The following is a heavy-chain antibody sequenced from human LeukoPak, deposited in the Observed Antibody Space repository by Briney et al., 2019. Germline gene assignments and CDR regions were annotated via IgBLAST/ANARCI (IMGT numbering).Heavy chain of an antibody. CDR3: ARIFNQDNSGYRPFDS. D-gene: IGHD3-22*01. CDR1: GFTFSNHW. CDR2: IKQDGSDK. V-gene: IGHV3-7*01. J-gene: IGHJ4*02. Sequence: GGSVRLSCAASGFTFSNHWMSWFRQAPGKGLEWVAHIKQDGSDKYYVDSVKGRSTISRDNAKNSLYLQMNSLRGEDTAVYYCARIFNQDNSGYRPFDSWGQGTLVTVSS.